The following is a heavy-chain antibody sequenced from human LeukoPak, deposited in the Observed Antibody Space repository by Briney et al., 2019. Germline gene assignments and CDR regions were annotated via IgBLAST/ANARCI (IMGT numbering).Heavy chain of an antibody. V-gene: IGHV3-11*04. Sequence: PGGSLRLSCAASGFTFSDYHMSWIRQASGKGLEWVSYISSSGSTYYADSVKGRFTISRDNAKNSVYLQMNGLRAEDTAVYYCARESGDSSGLYPWGQGTLVTVSS. D-gene: IGHD6-19*01. CDR2: ISSSGST. CDR1: GFTFSDYH. CDR3: ARESGDSSGLYP. J-gene: IGHJ5*02.